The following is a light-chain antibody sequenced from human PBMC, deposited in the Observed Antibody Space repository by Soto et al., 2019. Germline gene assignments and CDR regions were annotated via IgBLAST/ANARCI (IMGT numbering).Light chain of an antibody. CDR3: HQYTNWPPVT. CDR1: QSVRSN. CDR2: GAS. J-gene: IGKJ2*01. Sequence: IVMTQSPAILSVSPGERATLSCRASQSVRSNLAWYQQKRGQAPRLLIYGASTRATGVPARFSGSGSGTEFTLTISSLQSEDFAVYYCHQYTNWPPVTFGQGTKLEIK. V-gene: IGKV3-15*01.